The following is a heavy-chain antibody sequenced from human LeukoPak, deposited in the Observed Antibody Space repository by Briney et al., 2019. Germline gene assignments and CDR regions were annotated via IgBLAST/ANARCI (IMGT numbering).Heavy chain of an antibody. CDR1: GFTFSSYA. V-gene: IGHV3-48*04. CDR3: ARGGNYYAFDY. D-gene: IGHD1-26*01. CDR2: ISSSGIII. Sequence: GGSLRLSCAASGFTFSSYAMSWVRQAPGKGLEWVSDISSSGIIISYADSVKGRFTISRDNAKNSLFLQMNSLGAEDTAVYYCARGGNYYAFDYWGQGTLVTVSS. J-gene: IGHJ4*02.